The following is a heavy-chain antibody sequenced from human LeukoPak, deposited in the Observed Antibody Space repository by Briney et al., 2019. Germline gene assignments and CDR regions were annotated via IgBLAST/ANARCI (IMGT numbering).Heavy chain of an antibody. CDR1: GGSISSGDYY. V-gene: IGHV4-61*08. CDR3: ARHSSGWHLDF. J-gene: IGHJ4*02. D-gene: IGHD6-19*01. CDR2: IHYSGTT. Sequence: PSETLSLTCTVSGGSISSGDYYWSWIRQPPGKGLEWIGYIHYSGTTNCNPSLKSRVTMSVDTSKNQFSLKLNSVTAADTAVYYCARHSSGWHLDFWGQGTLVTVSS.